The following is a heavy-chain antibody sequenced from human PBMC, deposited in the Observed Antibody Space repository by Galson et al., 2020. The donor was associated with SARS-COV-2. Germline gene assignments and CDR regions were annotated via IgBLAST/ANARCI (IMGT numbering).Heavy chain of an antibody. V-gene: IGHV4-39*07. J-gene: IGHJ6*02. CDR2: IYYSGST. CDR3: ARDGGGYQYYYGLDV. D-gene: IGHD2-21*01. Sequence: SETLSLTCSVSGGSIISSNYYWGWIRQAPGKGLEWIGNIYYSGSTYYNPSLKSRVTISIDRSQNKFSLKLRSVTAADTAVYYCARDGGGYQYYYGLDVWGQGTTVIVSS. CDR1: GGSIISSNYY.